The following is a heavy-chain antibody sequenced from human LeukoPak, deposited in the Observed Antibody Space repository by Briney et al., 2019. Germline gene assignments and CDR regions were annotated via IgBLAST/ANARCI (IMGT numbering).Heavy chain of an antibody. D-gene: IGHD3-22*01. CDR2: IIPILGIA. Sequence: ASVKVSCKASGGTFSSYTISWVRQAPGQGLEWMGRIIPILGIANYAQKFQGRVTITAGKSTSTAYMELSSLRSEDTAVYYCASPYDSSGYGYDYWGQGTLVTVSS. CDR1: GGTFSSYT. V-gene: IGHV1-69*02. J-gene: IGHJ4*02. CDR3: ASPYDSSGYGYDY.